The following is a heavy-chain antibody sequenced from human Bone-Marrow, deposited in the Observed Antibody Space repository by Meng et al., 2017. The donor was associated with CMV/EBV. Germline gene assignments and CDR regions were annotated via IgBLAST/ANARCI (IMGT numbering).Heavy chain of an antibody. D-gene: IGHD2-2*01. CDR2: IIPILGIA. Sequence: SVKVSCKASGGTFSSYTISWVRQAPGQGLEWMGRIIPILGIANYAQKFQGRVTITADKSTSTAYMELSRLRSDDTAVYYCARTEGDIVVVPAAIGPPGMDVWGQGTTVTVSS. CDR3: ARTEGDIVVVPAAIGPPGMDV. CDR1: GGTFSSYT. J-gene: IGHJ6*02. V-gene: IGHV1-69*02.